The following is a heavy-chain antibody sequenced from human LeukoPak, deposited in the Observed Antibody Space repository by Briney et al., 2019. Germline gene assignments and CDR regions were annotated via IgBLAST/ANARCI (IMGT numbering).Heavy chain of an antibody. CDR2: ISGYTGAT. CDR1: GYTFTYYG. Sequence: ASVKVSCKASGYTFTYYGISCVREAPGQGLKWMGWISGYTGATQYSVKLQGRLTLTTDTYTNTAYMELRSLRSHDTAVYFCARDTPGLAKLFDYGGGGPLVTVSS. CDR3: ARDTPGLAKLFDY. D-gene: IGHD2-15*01. V-gene: IGHV1-18*01. J-gene: IGHJ4*02.